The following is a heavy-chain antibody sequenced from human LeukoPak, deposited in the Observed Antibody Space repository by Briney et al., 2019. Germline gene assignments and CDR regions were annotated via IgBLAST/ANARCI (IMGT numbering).Heavy chain of an antibody. V-gene: IGHV3-7*01. D-gene: IGHD3-22*01. CDR1: GFTFSSYW. J-gene: IGHJ4*02. CDR2: IKEDGSEK. Sequence: GGSLRLSCVVSGFTFSSYWISWVRQAPGKGLEWVANIKEDGSEKYYVDSVKGRFTISRDNAKNSLYLQMNSLRAEDTAVYFCARGPDRSGSRPGYWGQGTLVTVSS. CDR3: ARGPDRSGSRPGY.